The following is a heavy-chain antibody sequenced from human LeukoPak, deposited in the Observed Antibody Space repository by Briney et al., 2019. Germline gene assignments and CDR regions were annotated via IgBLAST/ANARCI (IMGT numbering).Heavy chain of an antibody. CDR2: TYYRSKWYN. Sequence: SQTLSLTCAISGDGVSSNSAAWNWIRQSPSRGLEWLGRTYYRSKWYNDYAVSVKSRITINPDTSKNQFSLQLNSVTPEDTAVYYCARDQNLGSSSWFSYYYYGMDVWGQGTTVTVSS. D-gene: IGHD6-13*01. V-gene: IGHV6-1*01. J-gene: IGHJ6*02. CDR1: GDGVSSNSAA. CDR3: ARDQNLGSSSWFSYYYYGMDV.